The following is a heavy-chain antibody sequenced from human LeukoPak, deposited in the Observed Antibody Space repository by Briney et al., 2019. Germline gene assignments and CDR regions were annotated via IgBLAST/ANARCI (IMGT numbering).Heavy chain of an antibody. CDR1: GYTFTGYY. CDR2: INPNSGGT. CDR3: ATGVFWSGYYYMDV. Sequence: ASVKVSCKASGYTFTGYYMHWVRQAPGQGLEWMGWINPNSGGTNYAQKFQGRVTMTRDTSISTAYMELSRLRSDDTAVYYCATGVFWSGYYYMDVWGKGTTVTVSS. J-gene: IGHJ6*03. D-gene: IGHD3-3*01. V-gene: IGHV1-2*02.